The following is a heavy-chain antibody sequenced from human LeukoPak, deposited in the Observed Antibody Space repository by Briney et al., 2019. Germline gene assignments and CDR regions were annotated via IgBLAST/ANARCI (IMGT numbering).Heavy chain of an antibody. J-gene: IGHJ6*02. V-gene: IGHV3-11*01. Sequence: GGSLRLSCAASGFTFSDYYMSWIRQAPGKGLEWMSYISNSGGNQYYADSVKGRFTISRDNAKNSLYLQMNSLRTDDTAVYFCARFQYKAGRPYYYFAMDVWGQGTTVTVSS. D-gene: IGHD6-13*01. CDR2: ISNSGGNQ. CDR3: ARFQYKAGRPYYYFAMDV. CDR1: GFTFSDYY.